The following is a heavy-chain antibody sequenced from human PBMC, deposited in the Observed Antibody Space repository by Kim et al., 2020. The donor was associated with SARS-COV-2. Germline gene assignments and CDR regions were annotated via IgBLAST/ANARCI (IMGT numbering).Heavy chain of an antibody. D-gene: IGHD3-3*01. CDR2: IYYSGST. J-gene: IGHJ6*03. Sequence: SGDYYWSWIRQHPGKVLEWIGYIYYSGSTYYNPSLKSRVTISLDTSKNQYSLKLSSVTAADTAVYYCARAQGLTIFGVVIINYMDVWGKGTTVTV. CDR1: SGDYY. V-gene: IGHV4-31*02. CDR3: ARAQGLTIFGVVIINYMDV.